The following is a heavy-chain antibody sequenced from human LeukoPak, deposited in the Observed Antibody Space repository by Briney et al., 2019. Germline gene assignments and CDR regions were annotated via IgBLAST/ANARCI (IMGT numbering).Heavy chain of an antibody. Sequence: SETLSLTCTASDDSISRDFWTWLGQPPAKGLDWIGYIRYSGSTEYTPSLKSRVTISIQTSKNQFSLKLTSVTAADTAIYYCARLPDVSGWPFDYWGQGILVTVSS. CDR1: DDSISRDF. CDR3: ARLPDVSGWPFDY. CDR2: IRYSGST. J-gene: IGHJ4*02. V-gene: IGHV4-59*01. D-gene: IGHD6-19*01.